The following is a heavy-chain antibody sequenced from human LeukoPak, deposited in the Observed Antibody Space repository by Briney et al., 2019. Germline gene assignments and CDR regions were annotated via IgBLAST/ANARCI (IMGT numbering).Heavy chain of an antibody. V-gene: IGHV3-23*01. D-gene: IGHD6-19*01. CDR3: ASGYSSGWFTD. CDR2: ISGSGGTT. CDR1: GFTFSSYA. Sequence: GGSLRLSCAASGFTFSSYAMSWVRQAPGKGLEWVSTISGSGGTTYYADSVKGRFTISRDNSKNTLYLQMNSLRAEDTAIYYCASGYSSGWFTDWGQGTLVTVSS. J-gene: IGHJ4*02.